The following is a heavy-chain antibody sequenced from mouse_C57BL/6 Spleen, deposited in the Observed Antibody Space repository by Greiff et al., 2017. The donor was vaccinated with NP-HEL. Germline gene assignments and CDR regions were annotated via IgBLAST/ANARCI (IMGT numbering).Heavy chain of an antibody. CDR1: GYTFTDYN. V-gene: IGHV1-18*01. Sequence: EVQLQQSGPELVKPGASVKIPCKASGYTFTDYNMDWVKQSHGKSLEWIGDINPNNGGTIYNQKFKGKATLTVDKSSSTAYMELRSLTSEDTAVYYCARKSYGHRYFDVWGTGTTVTVSS. CDR2: INPNNGGT. J-gene: IGHJ1*03. CDR3: ARKSYGHRYFDV. D-gene: IGHD2-10*02.